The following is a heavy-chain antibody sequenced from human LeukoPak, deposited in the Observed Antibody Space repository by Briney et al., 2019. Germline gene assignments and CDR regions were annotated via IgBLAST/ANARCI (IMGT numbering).Heavy chain of an antibody. CDR3: ARDNDHGTFQAENY. V-gene: IGHV1-18*04. CDR2: IIAVTGIT. D-gene: IGHD1-1*01. Sequence: ASVKVSCKASGYTFTEYYMHWVRQAPGQGLEWVAWIIAVTGITNYAQKFQGRVTVTTDTSTSTAYMELRGLRSDDTAVYYCARDNDHGTFQAENYWGPGTLVTVSS. CDR1: GYTFTEYY. J-gene: IGHJ4*02.